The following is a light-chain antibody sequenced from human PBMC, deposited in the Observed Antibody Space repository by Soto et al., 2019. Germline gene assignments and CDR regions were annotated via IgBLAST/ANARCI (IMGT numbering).Light chain of an antibody. CDR1: QSISSW. Sequence: DIRMSLSPSALSAYVGDRVTITFRASQSISSWLAWYQQKPGKAPKLLIYDASSLESGVPSRFSGSGSGTEFTLTISSLQPDDFATYYCQQYNSYSYTFGQGTRLEI. V-gene: IGKV1-5*01. CDR3: QQYNSYSYT. CDR2: DAS. J-gene: IGKJ5*01.